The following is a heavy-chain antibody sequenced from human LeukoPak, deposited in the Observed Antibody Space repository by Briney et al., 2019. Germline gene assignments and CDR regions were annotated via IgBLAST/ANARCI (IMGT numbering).Heavy chain of an antibody. CDR2: IKQVGREK. CDR1: GFTLSSYW. D-gene: IGHD6-13*01. V-gene: IGHV3-7*01. J-gene: IGHJ4*02. Sequence: GGSLSPSCAASGFTLSSYWTSWVRQAPGGGREWVANIKQVGREKYYVDSVKGRFTISRDNAKNSLYLQMNSLRAEATAVYYCARRVFQQQLAFDYWGQGTLVTVSS. CDR3: ARRVFQQQLAFDY.